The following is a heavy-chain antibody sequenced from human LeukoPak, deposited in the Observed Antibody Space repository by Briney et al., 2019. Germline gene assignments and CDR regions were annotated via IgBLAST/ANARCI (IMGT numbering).Heavy chain of an antibody. CDR3: ARHGLYCSGGSCFDY. Sequence: SETLSLTCAVSGGSISSSNWWGWVRQPPGKGLEWIGEIYHSGSTNYNPSLKSRVTISVDKSKNQFSLKLSSVTAADTAVYYCARHGLYCSGGSCFDYWGQGTLVTVSS. CDR1: GGSISSSNW. CDR2: IYHSGST. V-gene: IGHV4-4*02. J-gene: IGHJ4*02. D-gene: IGHD2-15*01.